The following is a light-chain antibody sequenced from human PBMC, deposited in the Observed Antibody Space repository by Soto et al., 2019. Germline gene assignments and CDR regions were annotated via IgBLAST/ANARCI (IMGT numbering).Light chain of an antibody. J-gene: IGKJ4*01. CDR1: PSVTRN. Sequence: EIAMTQSPATLSVSPGERATLSCRASPSVTRNLAWYQHKPGQAPRLLISRASTGATGIPSRFSGSGPGTEFTLTINSLQSEDLEVYYCQLYNTWPVTFGGGTKVDIK. V-gene: IGKV3-15*01. CDR3: QLYNTWPVT. CDR2: RAS.